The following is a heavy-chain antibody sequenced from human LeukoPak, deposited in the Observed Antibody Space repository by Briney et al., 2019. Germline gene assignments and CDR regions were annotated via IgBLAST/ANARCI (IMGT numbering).Heavy chain of an antibody. CDR2: IKHDGSEK. J-gene: IGHJ4*02. Sequence: GGSLRLSCAASGLTFSDSWMSWVRQTPGKGLEWVANIKHDGSEKYYVDSVKGRFTISRDNAKNSLYLKMNSLRAEDTAVYYCARTYFCFDYWGQGILVTVSA. CDR3: ARTYFCFDY. D-gene: IGHD2-21*01. V-gene: IGHV3-7*05. CDR1: GLTFSDSW.